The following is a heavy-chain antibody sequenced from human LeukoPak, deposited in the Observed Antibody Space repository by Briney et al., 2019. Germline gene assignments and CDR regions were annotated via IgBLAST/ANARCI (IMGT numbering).Heavy chain of an antibody. J-gene: IGHJ4*02. D-gene: IGHD5-18*01. CDR3: AKDLGWQLWLPGYFDY. CDR1: GFTFSTYG. Sequence: GGSLRLSCAASGFTFSTYGMHWVRQAPGKGLEWVAFIRYDGSNTYYADSVKGRFTISRDNSKNTLYLQMNSLGAEDTALHYCAKDLGWQLWLPGYFDYWGQGTLVTVSS. V-gene: IGHV3-30*02. CDR2: IRYDGSNT.